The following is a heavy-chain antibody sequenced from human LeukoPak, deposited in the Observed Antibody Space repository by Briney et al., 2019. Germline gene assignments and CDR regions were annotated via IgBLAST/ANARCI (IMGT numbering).Heavy chain of an antibody. D-gene: IGHD2-15*01. CDR2: INPNSGGT. Sequence: ASVKVSCKASGYTFTGYYMHWVRQAPGQGLEWMGWINPNSGGTNYAQKFQGRVTMTEDTSTDTAYMELSSLRSEDTAVYYCATERGSIDAFDIWGQGTMVTVSS. J-gene: IGHJ3*02. V-gene: IGHV1-2*02. CDR1: GYTFTGYY. CDR3: ATERGSIDAFDI.